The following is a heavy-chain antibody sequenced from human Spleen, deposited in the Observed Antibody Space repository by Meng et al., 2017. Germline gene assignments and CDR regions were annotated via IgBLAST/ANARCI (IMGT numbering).Heavy chain of an antibody. D-gene: IGHD2-15*01. V-gene: IGHV3-33*01. CDR1: GFTFRKYG. J-gene: IGHJ4*02. Sequence: QEQLVESGGGVVEPGRSLRLACAASGFTFRKYGMHWGRQAPDKGLEWVAVIWSNGNTKDYADSVKGRFTIARDNSKNTLYLQMDSLRVEDTDVYYCATDRGGAPFDYWGQGSLVTVSS. CDR2: IWSNGNTK. CDR3: ATDRGGAPFDY.